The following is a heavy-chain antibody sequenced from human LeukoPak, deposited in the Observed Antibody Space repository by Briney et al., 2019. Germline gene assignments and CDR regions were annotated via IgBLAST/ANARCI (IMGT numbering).Heavy chain of an antibody. J-gene: IGHJ4*02. V-gene: IGHV3-23*01. CDR3: AKDQMTTVTDY. CDR1: GFTFSNFL. CDR2: ISGSGGDT. D-gene: IGHD4-11*01. Sequence: GGSLRLSCAASGFTFSNFLMTWVRQAPGKGPEWVSAISGSGGDTYYADSIKGRFTISRDNSKNTLYLQMNSLRAEDTAVYYCAKDQMTTVTDYWGQGTLVTVSS.